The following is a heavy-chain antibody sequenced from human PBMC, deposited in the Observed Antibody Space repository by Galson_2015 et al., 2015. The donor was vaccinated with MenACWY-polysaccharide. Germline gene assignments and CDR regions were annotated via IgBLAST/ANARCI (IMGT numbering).Heavy chain of an antibody. Sequence: SVKVSCKASGYKFSSYDINWVRQASGQGLEWMGWMNPNSGNTGYAQKFQGRVTMTRNTSISTAYMELSSLRSEDTAVYYCARALISLYSGSYYDYWGQGTLVTVSS. V-gene: IGHV1-8*01. CDR2: MNPNSGNT. J-gene: IGHJ4*02. CDR1: GYKFSSYD. D-gene: IGHD1-26*01. CDR3: ARALISLYSGSYYDY.